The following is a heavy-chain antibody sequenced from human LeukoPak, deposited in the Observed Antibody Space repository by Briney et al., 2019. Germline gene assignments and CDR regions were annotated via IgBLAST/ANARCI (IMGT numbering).Heavy chain of an antibody. V-gene: IGHV1-18*01. CDR3: ARVPWYYGSGTPKFWGYYGMDV. D-gene: IGHD3-10*01. CDR1: GYTFNTYG. J-gene: IGHJ6*02. Sequence: ASVKVSCKASGYTFNTYGITWVRQAPGQGLEWMGWINTDNGNTNYAQNLQGRDSMTTDTSTTTAYMELRSLRSDDTAVYYCARVPWYYGSGTPKFWGYYGMDVWGQGTTVTVSS. CDR2: INTDNGNT.